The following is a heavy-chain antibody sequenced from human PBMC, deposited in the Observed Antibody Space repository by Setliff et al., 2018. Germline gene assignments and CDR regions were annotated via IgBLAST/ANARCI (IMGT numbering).Heavy chain of an antibody. CDR1: SDSSGSIGSGDSS. J-gene: IGHJ3*02. D-gene: IGHD1-26*01. CDR2: IYHNGVT. CDR3: ATLGPRSSTHAFDI. V-gene: IGHV4-30-2*01. Sequence: TLSLTCTVSSDSSGSIGSGDSSWNWIRQPPGKGLEWIGCIYHNGVTYYNPSLKRRVTISVDSSKNQFSLNLSSMTAADTAVYYCATLGPRSSTHAFDIWGQGTMVTVSS.